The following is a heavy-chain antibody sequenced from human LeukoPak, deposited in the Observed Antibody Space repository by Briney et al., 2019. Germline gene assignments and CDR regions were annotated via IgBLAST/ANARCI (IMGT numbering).Heavy chain of an antibody. CDR3: AKDYYDSSGHQDDAFDI. CDR1: GFTFSSYW. D-gene: IGHD3-22*01. V-gene: IGHV3-7*03. J-gene: IGHJ3*02. CDR2: IKQDGSEK. Sequence: GGSLRLSCAASGFTFSSYWMSWVRQAPGKGLEWVANIKQDGSEKYYVDSVKGRFTISRDNAKNSLYLQMNSLRAEDTAVYYCAKDYYDSSGHQDDAFDIWGQGTMVTVSS.